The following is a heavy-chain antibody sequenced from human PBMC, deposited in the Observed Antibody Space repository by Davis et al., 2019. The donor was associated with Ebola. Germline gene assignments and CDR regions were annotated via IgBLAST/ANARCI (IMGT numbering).Heavy chain of an antibody. J-gene: IGHJ6*02. D-gene: IGHD5-12*01. CDR1: GYTFTSYG. CDR2: ISAYNGNT. Sequence: AASVKVSCKASGYTFTSYGISWVRQAPGQGLEWMGWISAYNGNTNYAQKLQGRVTMTRDTSTSTVYMELSSLRSEDTAVYYCARGTAKSIVATITHYYYGMDVWGQGTTVTVSS. V-gene: IGHV1-18*01. CDR3: ARGTAKSIVATITHYYYGMDV.